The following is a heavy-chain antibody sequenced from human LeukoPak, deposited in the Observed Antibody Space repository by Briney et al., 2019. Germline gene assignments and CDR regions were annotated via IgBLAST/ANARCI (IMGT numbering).Heavy chain of an antibody. CDR3: ARGDLFYYYYMDV. Sequence: GGSLRLSCAASGFTFSSYWMHWVRHAPGKGLVWVSRINSDGSSTSYADSVKGRFTISRDNAKNTLYLQMNSLRAEDTAVYYCARGDLFYYYYMDVWGKGTTVTISS. V-gene: IGHV3-74*01. J-gene: IGHJ6*03. CDR2: INSDGSST. CDR1: GFTFSSYW.